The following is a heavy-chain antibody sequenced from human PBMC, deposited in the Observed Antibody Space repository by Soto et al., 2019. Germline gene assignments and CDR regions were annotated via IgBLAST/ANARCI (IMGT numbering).Heavy chain of an antibody. V-gene: IGHV4-34*01. CDR3: ARGWRYYYGMDV. CDR2: INHSGST. CDR1: GRTFSGYY. J-gene: IGHJ6*02. D-gene: IGHD1-1*01. Sequence: SETLSLTCAVYGRTFSGYYWSWIRQPPGKGLEWIGEINHSGSTNYNPSLKSRVTISVDTSKNQFSLKLSSVTAADTAVYYCARGWRYYYGMDVWGQGTTVT.